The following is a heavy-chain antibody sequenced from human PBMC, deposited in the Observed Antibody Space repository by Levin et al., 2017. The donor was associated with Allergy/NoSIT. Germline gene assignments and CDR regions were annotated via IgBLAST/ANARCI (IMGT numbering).Heavy chain of an antibody. CDR3: ARGKGYSSSRVAFDF. D-gene: IGHD2-2*01. CDR2: IYNSGST. V-gene: IGHV4-39*07. CDR1: GASIGSSSYC. J-gene: IGHJ3*01. Sequence: SETLSLTCTVSGASIGSSSYCWGWLRQPPGRGLEWIGTIYNSGSTYSNPSLKSRVTISVDTSKNQFSLRLNSATAADTAVYYCARGKGYSSSRVAFDFWGQGTMVTVSS.